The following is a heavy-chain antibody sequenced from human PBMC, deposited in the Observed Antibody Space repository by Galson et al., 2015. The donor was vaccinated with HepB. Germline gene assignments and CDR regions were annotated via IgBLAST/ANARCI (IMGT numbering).Heavy chain of an antibody. CDR1: GFTVSSNY. V-gene: IGHV3-66*02. Sequence: SLRLSCAASGFTVSSNYMSWVRQAPGKGLEWVSDFYSGGSTYYADSVKGRFTISRDNSKNRLYLQMNSMRAEDTAVYYCARSSSSWWPYFDYWGQGTLVTVSS. CDR3: ARSSSSWWPYFDY. D-gene: IGHD6-13*01. CDR2: FYSGGST. J-gene: IGHJ4*02.